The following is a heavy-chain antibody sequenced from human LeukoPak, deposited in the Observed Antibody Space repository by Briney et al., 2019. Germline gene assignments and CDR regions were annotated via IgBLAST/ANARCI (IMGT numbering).Heavy chain of an antibody. V-gene: IGHV4-34*01. CDR1: GGSFSGYY. J-gene: IGHJ5*02. D-gene: IGHD3-10*01. Sequence: SETLSLTCAVYGGSFSGYYWSWIRQPPGKGLEWIGEINHSGSTNYNPSLKSRVTISRDTSKNQFSLKLSSVTAADTAVYYCARSKASGAFNWFDPWGQGTLATVFS. CDR2: INHSGST. CDR3: ARSKASGAFNWFDP.